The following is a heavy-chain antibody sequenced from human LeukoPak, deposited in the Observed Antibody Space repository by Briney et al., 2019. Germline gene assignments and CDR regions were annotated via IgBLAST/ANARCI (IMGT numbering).Heavy chain of an antibody. D-gene: IGHD5-18*01. Sequence: ASVKVSCKASGYMFISYGISWVRQAPGQRLEWMGWISAYNGNTNYAQKLQGRVTMTTDTSTSTAYMELRSLRSDDTAMYYCARDRMDTGTYFDYWGQGTLVTVSS. CDR3: ARDRMDTGTYFDY. CDR2: ISAYNGNT. CDR1: GYMFISYG. V-gene: IGHV1-18*01. J-gene: IGHJ4*02.